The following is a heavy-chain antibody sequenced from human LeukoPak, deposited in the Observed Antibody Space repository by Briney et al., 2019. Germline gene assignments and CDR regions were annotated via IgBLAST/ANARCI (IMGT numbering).Heavy chain of an antibody. CDR1: GGTFSSYT. J-gene: IGHJ3*02. V-gene: IGHV1-69*04. D-gene: IGHD6-13*01. CDR2: IIPILGIA. Sequence: ASVKVSCKASGGTFSSYTISWVRQAPGQGLEWMGRIIPILGIANYAQKFQGRVTITADKSTSTAYMELSSLRSEDTAVYYCARDIIAAAGTDAFDIWGQGTMVTVSP. CDR3: ARDIIAAAGTDAFDI.